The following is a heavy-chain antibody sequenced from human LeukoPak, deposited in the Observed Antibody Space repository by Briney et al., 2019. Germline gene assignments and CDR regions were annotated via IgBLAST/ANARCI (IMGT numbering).Heavy chain of an antibody. CDR1: GFTFSSYG. J-gene: IGHJ4*02. Sequence: PGRSLRLSCAASGFTFSSYGMHWVRQAPGKGLEWVAVISYDGSNKNYADSVKGRFTISRDNSKNTLYLQMNSLRAEDTAVYYCANSHSSGWHRWGQGTLVTVSS. D-gene: IGHD6-19*01. V-gene: IGHV3-30*18. CDR3: ANSHSSGWHR. CDR2: ISYDGSNK.